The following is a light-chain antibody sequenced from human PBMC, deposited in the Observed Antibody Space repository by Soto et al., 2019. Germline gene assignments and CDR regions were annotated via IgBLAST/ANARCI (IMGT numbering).Light chain of an antibody. J-gene: IGKJ1*01. CDR3: QQYNSDSAET. V-gene: IGKV1-5*01. Sequence: DIQMTQSPSTLSASVGDRVTITCRASQSISSWLAWYQQKPGKAPKLLIYDASSLESGVPSRFSGSGSGTEFTLTISSLQPDDFATYYCQQYNSDSAETFGQGTKVEIK. CDR2: DAS. CDR1: QSISSW.